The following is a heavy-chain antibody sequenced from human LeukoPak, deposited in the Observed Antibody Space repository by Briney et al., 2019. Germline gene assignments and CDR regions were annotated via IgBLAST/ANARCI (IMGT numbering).Heavy chain of an antibody. CDR3: ARSPPEGTMIVV. D-gene: IGHD3-22*01. CDR1: GYTFTSYY. V-gene: IGHV1-46*01. Sequence: ASVKVSCTASGYTFTSYYMHWVRQAPGQGLEWMGIINPSGGSTIYAQKFQGRVTMTRDTSTSTVHMELSSLRSEDTAVCDCARSPPEGTMIVVWGQGTLVTASS. J-gene: IGHJ4*02. CDR2: INPSGGST.